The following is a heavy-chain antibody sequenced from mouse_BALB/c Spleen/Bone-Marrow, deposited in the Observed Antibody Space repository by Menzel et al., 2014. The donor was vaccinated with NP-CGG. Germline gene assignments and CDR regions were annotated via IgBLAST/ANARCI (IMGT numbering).Heavy chain of an antibody. CDR2: IISGSNTI. CDR1: GFTFGAFG. Sequence: EVQLVESGGDLVQPGGSRKLSCAASGFTFGAFGMHWVRQAPERGLEWVAYIISGSNTIYYSDKVKGRFTISRDNPKNTLFLQMTSLRSEDTAMYYCARSRYDVGWFAYWGQGTLVTVSA. V-gene: IGHV5-17*02. D-gene: IGHD2-14*01. CDR3: ARSRYDVGWFAY. J-gene: IGHJ3*01.